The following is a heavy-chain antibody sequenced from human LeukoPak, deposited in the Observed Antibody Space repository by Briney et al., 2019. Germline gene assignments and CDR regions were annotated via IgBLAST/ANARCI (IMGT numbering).Heavy chain of an antibody. J-gene: IGHJ5*02. Sequence: GGSLRLSCAASGFTFSSYGMRWVRQAPGKGLEWVAVIWYDGSNKYYADSVKGRFTISRDNSKNTLYLQMNSLRAEDTAVYYCARGRGDHTRPRFDPWGQGTLVTASS. D-gene: IGHD2-21*02. CDR3: ARGRGDHTRPRFDP. CDR2: IWYDGSNK. CDR1: GFTFSSYG. V-gene: IGHV3-33*01.